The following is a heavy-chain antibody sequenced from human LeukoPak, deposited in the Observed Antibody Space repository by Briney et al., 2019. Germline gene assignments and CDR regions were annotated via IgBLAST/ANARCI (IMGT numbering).Heavy chain of an antibody. J-gene: IGHJ4*02. CDR1: GGSISSYY. CDR2: IYYSGST. CDR3: ARGRGSYYYDSSGYYPFDY. V-gene: IGHV4-59*01. Sequence: DPSETLSLTCTVSGGSISSYYWSWIRQPPGKGLEWIGYIYYSGSTNYNPSLKSRVAISVDTSKNQFSLKLSSVTAADTAVYYCARGRGSYYYDSSGYYPFDYWGQGTLVTVSS. D-gene: IGHD3-22*01.